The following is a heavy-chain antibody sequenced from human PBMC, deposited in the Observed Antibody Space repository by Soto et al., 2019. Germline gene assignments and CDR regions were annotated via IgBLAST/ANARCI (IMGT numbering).Heavy chain of an antibody. D-gene: IGHD3-22*01. CDR2: FNWDEGSP. CDR1: GNTSTSDY. Sequence: GASVKVSCKASGNTSTSDYMNWVRQAPGQGLEWLGIFNWDEGSPAYAERFQGRVTLTGDTSTNTVFLELTSLRAEDTAVYYCAKTYSYDRSGPPPYYFDYWGQGTLVTVSS. V-gene: IGHV1-46*01. J-gene: IGHJ4*02. CDR3: AKTYSYDRSGPPPYYFDY.